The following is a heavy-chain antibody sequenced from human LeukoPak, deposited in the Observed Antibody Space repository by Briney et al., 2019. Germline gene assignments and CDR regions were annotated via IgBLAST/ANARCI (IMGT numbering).Heavy chain of an antibody. CDR3: AKRGSRLLYYFDY. V-gene: IGHV3-23*01. D-gene: IGHD5-18*01. CDR1: GFTISSYA. J-gene: IGHJ4*02. CDR2: ISGSGGST. Sequence: GASLRLSCAAYGFTISSYAIGWVRQAPGKGLEWVSAISGSGGSTYYADSVKGRFTISRDNSKNTLYLQMNSLRAEDTAVYYCAKRGSRLLYYFDYWGQGTLVTVSS.